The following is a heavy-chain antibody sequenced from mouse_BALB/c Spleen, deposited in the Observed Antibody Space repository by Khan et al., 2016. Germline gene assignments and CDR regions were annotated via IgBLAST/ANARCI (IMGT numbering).Heavy chain of an antibody. CDR2: INPGSGGT. CDR1: GYAFTNYL. J-gene: IGHJ4*01. D-gene: IGHD1-1*02. Sequence: QVQLQQSGAELVRPGTSVKVSCKASGYAFTNYLIEWVKQRPGQGLEWIGVINPGSGGTNYNEKFKGKATLTADKSSSTAYMQLSSLTSDDSAVYFCASYGGNFYAMDYWDQGTSVTVSS. CDR3: ASYGGNFYAMDY. V-gene: IGHV1-54*01.